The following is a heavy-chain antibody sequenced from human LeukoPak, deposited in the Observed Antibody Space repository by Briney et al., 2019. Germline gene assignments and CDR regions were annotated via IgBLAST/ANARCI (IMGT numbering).Heavy chain of an antibody. CDR1: GGSSSSYY. CDR3: ARRITVAGTVNWFDP. CDR2: IYYSGST. Sequence: SETLSLTCTVSGGSSSSYYWSWILQPPGKELEWIGYIYYSGSTNYNPSLKSRVTMSVDTSKNQFSLKLSSVTAADTAVYYCARRITVAGTVNWFDPWGQGTLVTVSS. D-gene: IGHD6-19*01. V-gene: IGHV4-59*12. J-gene: IGHJ5*02.